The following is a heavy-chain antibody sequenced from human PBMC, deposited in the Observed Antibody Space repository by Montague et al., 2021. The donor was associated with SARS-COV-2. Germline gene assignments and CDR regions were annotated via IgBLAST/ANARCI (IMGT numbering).Heavy chain of an antibody. CDR2: ISTSGDYT. Sequence: SLRLSCTASGFIFRHYAMIWVRQAPGKGLDWVLGISTSGDYTYYADSLKGRFTISRENSRNTLYLQMNSLRAEDTAIYYCAKDREMDYSADYWGQGTLVTVSS. J-gene: IGHJ4*02. D-gene: IGHD5-24*01. V-gene: IGHV3-23*01. CDR3: AKDREMDYSADY. CDR1: GFIFRHYA.